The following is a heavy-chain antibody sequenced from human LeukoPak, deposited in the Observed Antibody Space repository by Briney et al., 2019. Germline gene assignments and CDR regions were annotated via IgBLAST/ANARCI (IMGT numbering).Heavy chain of an antibody. Sequence: TGGSLRLSCAASGFIVSSNYMSWVRQAPGRGLEWVSAISGSGLSTFHADSVKGRFTISRDNSKNTLYLQMNSLRAEDTAVYYCAKGPGITAAGNGPDYWGQGTLVTVSS. V-gene: IGHV3-23*01. CDR3: AKGPGITAAGNGPDY. CDR2: ISGSGLST. J-gene: IGHJ4*02. CDR1: GFIVSSNY. D-gene: IGHD6-13*01.